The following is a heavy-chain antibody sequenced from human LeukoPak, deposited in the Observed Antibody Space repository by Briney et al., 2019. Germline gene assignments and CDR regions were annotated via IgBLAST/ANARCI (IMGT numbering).Heavy chain of an antibody. Sequence: GGSLRLSCGASGFTFSSYGMHWVRQAPGKGLEWVAFIRYDGSNKYYADSVKGRFTISRDNSKNTLYLQMNSLRAEDTAVYYCAEGYGWEASYYSYYMDLWGKGTTVTISS. CDR1: GFTFSSYG. V-gene: IGHV3-30*02. J-gene: IGHJ6*03. CDR2: IRYDGSNK. D-gene: IGHD1-26*01. CDR3: AEGYGWEASYYSYYMDL.